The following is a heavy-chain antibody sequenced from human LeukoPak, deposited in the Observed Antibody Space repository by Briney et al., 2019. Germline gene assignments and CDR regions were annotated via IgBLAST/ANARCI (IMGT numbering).Heavy chain of an antibody. CDR2: ISSSGGST. J-gene: IGHJ4*02. CDR1: GFTFSTYA. V-gene: IGHV3-23*01. CDR3: AKDALSYSSGWIDY. Sequence: GGSLRLSCGASGFTFSTYAMSWVRQAPGKGLEWVSAISSSGGSTYYADSVKGRFTISRDNSKNTLSLQMNSLRAEDTAVYYCAKDALSYSSGWIDYWGQGTLVTVSS. D-gene: IGHD6-19*01.